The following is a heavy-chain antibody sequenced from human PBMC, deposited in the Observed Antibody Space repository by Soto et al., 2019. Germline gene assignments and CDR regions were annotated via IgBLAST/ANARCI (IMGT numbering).Heavy chain of an antibody. CDR1: GFAFSNYA. D-gene: IGHD6-6*01. V-gene: IGHV3-23*01. CDR3: AKDRTVAARNFDS. J-gene: IGHJ4*02. CDR2: ISTSIDAT. Sequence: GESLKISCAASGFAFSNYAMHWVRQAPGKGLEWVSSISTSIDATYYADSVKGRFTISRDDSKNTLYLQMNSLRAEDSAVYYCAKDRTVAARNFDSWGQGTQVTVSS.